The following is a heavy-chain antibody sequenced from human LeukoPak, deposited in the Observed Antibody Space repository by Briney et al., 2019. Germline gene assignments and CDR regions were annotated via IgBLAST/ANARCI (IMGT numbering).Heavy chain of an antibody. Sequence: GGSLRLSCAASGFSFSGYAMSWVRQAPGKGLDWVSGVSDSGVNTYYADSVKGRFTISRDNSKYTLFLQMNSLGAEDTAIYYCARGGCSSTSCYYMDVWGEGTTVTVSS. V-gene: IGHV3-23*01. CDR1: GFSFSGYA. CDR2: VSDSGVNT. CDR3: ARGGCSSTSCYYMDV. D-gene: IGHD2-2*01. J-gene: IGHJ6*03.